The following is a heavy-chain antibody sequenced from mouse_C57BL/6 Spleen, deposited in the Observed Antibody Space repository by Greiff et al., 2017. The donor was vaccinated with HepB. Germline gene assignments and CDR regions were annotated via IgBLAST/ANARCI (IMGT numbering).Heavy chain of an antibody. J-gene: IGHJ3*01. CDR2: IDPSDSYT. V-gene: IGHV1-50*01. CDR1: GYTFTSYW. D-gene: IGHD3-2*02. CDR3: APHGSGYVKFAY. Sequence: QVQLKQPGAELVKPGASVKLSCKASGYTFTSYWMQWVKQRPGQGLEWIGEIDPSDSYTNYNQKFKGKATLTVDTSSSTAYMQLSSLTSEDSAVYYCAPHGSGYVKFAYWGQGTLVTVSA.